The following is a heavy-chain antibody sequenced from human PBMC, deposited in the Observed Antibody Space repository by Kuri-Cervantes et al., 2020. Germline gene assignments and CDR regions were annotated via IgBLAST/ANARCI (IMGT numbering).Heavy chain of an antibody. CDR2: ISYDGSNK. J-gene: IGHJ6*01. Sequence: LSLTCAASGFTFSSYGMHWVRQAPGKGLEWVAVISYDGSNKYYADSVKGRFTISRDNSKNTLYLQMNSLRAEDTAVYYCARDGSSSGYSRYGMDVWGQGTTVNGSS. CDR1: GFTFSSYG. V-gene: IGHV3-30*03. D-gene: IGHD3-22*01. CDR3: ARDGSSSGYSRYGMDV.